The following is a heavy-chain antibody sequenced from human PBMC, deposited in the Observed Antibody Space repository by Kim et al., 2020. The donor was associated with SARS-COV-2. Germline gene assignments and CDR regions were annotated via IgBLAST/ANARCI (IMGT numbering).Heavy chain of an antibody. Sequence: GGSLRLSCAASGFTFSSYAMSWVRQAPGKGLEWVSAISGSGGSTYYADSVKGRFTISRDNSKNTLYLQMNSLRAEDTAVYYCAKVVGDYYGSGSYYNEVHCFDYWGQGTLVTVSS. CDR3: AKVVGDYYGSGSYYNEVHCFDY. V-gene: IGHV3-23*01. J-gene: IGHJ4*02. CDR2: ISGSGGST. D-gene: IGHD3-10*01. CDR1: GFTFSSYA.